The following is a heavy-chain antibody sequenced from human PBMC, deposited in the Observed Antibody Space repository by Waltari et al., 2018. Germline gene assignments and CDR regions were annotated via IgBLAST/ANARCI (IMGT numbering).Heavy chain of an antibody. CDR3: ARDPGFGIDY. D-gene: IGHD3-16*01. CDR2: IKQDGREK. J-gene: IGHJ4*02. Sequence: EVQLVESGGGLVQPGGSLRLSCAASGFTISTYWMTWVRQAPGKGLEWVANIKQDGREKYYVDSVRDRFTISRNNAKNSLYLQMNTLGADDTAVYYCARDPGFGIDYWGQGTLVTVSS. V-gene: IGHV3-7*01. CDR1: GFTISTYW.